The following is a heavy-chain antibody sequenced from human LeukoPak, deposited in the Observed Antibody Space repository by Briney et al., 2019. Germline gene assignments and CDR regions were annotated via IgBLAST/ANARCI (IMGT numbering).Heavy chain of an antibody. V-gene: IGHV4-59*08. CDR2: IYYSGST. CDR3: ARTRRYCSSTSCYAALNFDD. J-gene: IGHJ4*02. D-gene: IGHD2-2*01. CDR1: GGSISSYY. Sequence: PSETLSLTCTVSGGSISSYYWSWIRQPPGKGLEWIGYIYYSGSTNYNPSLKSRVTISVDTSKNQFSLKLSSVTAADTAVYYCARTRRYCSSTSCYAALNFDDWGQGTLVTVSS.